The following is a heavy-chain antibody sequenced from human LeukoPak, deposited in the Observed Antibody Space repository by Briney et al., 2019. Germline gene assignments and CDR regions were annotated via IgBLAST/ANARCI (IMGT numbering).Heavy chain of an antibody. J-gene: IGHJ4*02. CDR1: GYTFTTCD. D-gene: IGHD6-19*01. Sequence: ASVKVSCKASGYTFTTCDINRVRQATGQGLEWLGWMNPNSGNTGYAQSFQGRVTMTRDTSISTAYMELSNLRSEDTAIYYCTRGSSGRRDYWGQGTLVTVSS. CDR2: MNPNSGNT. V-gene: IGHV1-8*01. CDR3: TRGSSGRRDY.